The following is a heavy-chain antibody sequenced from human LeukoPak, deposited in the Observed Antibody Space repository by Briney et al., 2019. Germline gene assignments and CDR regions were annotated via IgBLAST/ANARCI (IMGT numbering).Heavy chain of an antibody. V-gene: IGHV3-23*01. CDR1: GFTFSSYA. D-gene: IGHD6-19*01. J-gene: IGHJ4*02. Sequence: GGSLRLSCTASGFTFSSYAMSWVREAPGKGLEWVSSISDSGGSKFYADSVKGRFTISRDNSKNTLYLQMNSLRAEDTAVYYFSNTSEAVAALYFDGWGQGTPVTVSS. CDR2: ISDSGGSK. CDR3: SNTSEAVAALYFDG.